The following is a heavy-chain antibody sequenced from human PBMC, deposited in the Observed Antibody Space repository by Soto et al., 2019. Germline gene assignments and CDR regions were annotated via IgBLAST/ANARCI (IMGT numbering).Heavy chain of an antibody. CDR1: GFTFSSYG. CDR3: ARSAYDILTGYYPPDY. CDR2: IWYDGSNK. D-gene: IGHD3-9*01. J-gene: IGHJ4*02. Sequence: QVQLVESGGGVVQPGRSLRLSCAASGFTFSSYGMHWVRQAPGKGLEWVAVIWYDGSNKYYADSVKGRFTISRDNSKNTLYLQINSLRGEDTAVYYLARSAYDILTGYYPPDYWGQGTLVTVSS. V-gene: IGHV3-33*01.